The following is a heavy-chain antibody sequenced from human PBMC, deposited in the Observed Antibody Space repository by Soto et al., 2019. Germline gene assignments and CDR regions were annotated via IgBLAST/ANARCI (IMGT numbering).Heavy chain of an antibody. Sequence: GESLKISCKTSGYIFTTYCIGWVRQMPGKGLEWMAIIHPCGSDTRYSPSLQGQVTISADKSISTAYLQWSSLKASDTAMYYCATGIVTRYYGMDVWGQGATVAVSS. CDR2: IHPCGSDT. J-gene: IGHJ6*02. CDR3: ATGIVTRYYGMDV. D-gene: IGHD4-4*01. V-gene: IGHV5-51*01. CDR1: GYIFTTYC.